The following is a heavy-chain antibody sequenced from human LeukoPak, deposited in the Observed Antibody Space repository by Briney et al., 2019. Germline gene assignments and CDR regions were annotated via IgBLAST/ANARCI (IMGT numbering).Heavy chain of an antibody. V-gene: IGHV3-23*05. J-gene: IGHJ6*02. CDR2: IDNSGART. CDR3: AKGTIAARYYYGMDV. Sequence: GGSLRLSCAASGFTFATNGMAWVRQAPGKGLEWLSTIDNSGARTHHADSVKGRFTISRDNSKNTPFLQIDSLRADDTAVYYCAKGTIAARYYYGMDVWGQGTTVTVSS. D-gene: IGHD6-6*01. CDR1: GFTFATNG.